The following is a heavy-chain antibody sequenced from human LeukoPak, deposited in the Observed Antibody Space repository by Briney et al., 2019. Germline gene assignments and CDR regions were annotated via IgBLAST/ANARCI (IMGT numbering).Heavy chain of an antibody. CDR1: GGSISSGGYS. J-gene: IGHJ4*02. V-gene: IGHV4-30-2*01. Sequence: PSQTLSLTCAVSGGSISSGGYSWSWIRQPPGKGLEWIGYIYHSGSTYYNPSLKSRVTISVDRSKNQFSLKLSSVTAADTAVYYCARVSSNSPPDYWGQGTLVTVSS. CDR2: IYHSGST. CDR3: ARVSSNSPPDY.